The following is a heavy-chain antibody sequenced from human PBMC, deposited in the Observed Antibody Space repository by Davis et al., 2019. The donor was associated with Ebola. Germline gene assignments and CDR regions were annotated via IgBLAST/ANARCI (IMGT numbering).Heavy chain of an antibody. D-gene: IGHD6-19*01. CDR3: AKDRQQWLETYYFDY. V-gene: IGHV3-23*01. J-gene: IGHJ4*02. Sequence: GESLKISCAASGFTFSSYAMSWVRQAPGKGLEWVSAISGSGGSTYYADSVKGRFTISRDNSKNTLYLQMNSLRAEDTAVYYCAKDRQQWLETYYFDYWGQGTLVTVSS. CDR2: ISGSGGST. CDR1: GFTFSSYA.